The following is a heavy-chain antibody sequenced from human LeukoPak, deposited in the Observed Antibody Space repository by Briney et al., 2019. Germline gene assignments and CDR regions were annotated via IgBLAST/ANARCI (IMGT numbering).Heavy chain of an antibody. CDR3: ARGRRHSYQLLRRGAFDI. Sequence: SETLSLTCAVYGGSFSGYYWSWIRQPPGKGLEWIGEINHSGSTNYNPSLKSRVTISVDTSKNQFSLKLSSVTAADTAVYYCARGRRHSYQLLRRGAFDIWGQGTMVTVSS. V-gene: IGHV4-34*01. D-gene: IGHD2-2*01. J-gene: IGHJ3*02. CDR2: INHSGST. CDR1: GGSFSGYY.